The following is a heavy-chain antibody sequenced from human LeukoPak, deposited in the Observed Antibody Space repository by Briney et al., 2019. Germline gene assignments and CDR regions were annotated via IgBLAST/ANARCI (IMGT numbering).Heavy chain of an antibody. CDR1: GGSISSYY. V-gene: IGHV4-4*09. Sequence: SETLSLTCTVSGGSISSYYWSWIRQPPGKGLEWIGYICTSGSTNYNPSLKSRVTISVDTSKNQFSLKPSSVTAADTAVYYCARHEGGLHPWGQGTLVTVSS. CDR2: ICTSGST. CDR3: ARHEGGLHP. D-gene: IGHD5-12*01. J-gene: IGHJ5*02.